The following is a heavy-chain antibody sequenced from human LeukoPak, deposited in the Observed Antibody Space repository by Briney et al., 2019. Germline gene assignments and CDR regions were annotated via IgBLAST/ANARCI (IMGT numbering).Heavy chain of an antibody. CDR1: GGSISSSDYY. V-gene: IGHV4-30-4*01. Sequence: SQTLSLTWTVSGGSISSSDYYWSWIRQPPGKGLEWIGYIYYSGSTYYNPSLKSRVTISVDTSKNQFSLKLSSVTAADTAVYYCARGPFDAFDIWGQGTMVTVSS. CDR2: IYYSGST. CDR3: ARGPFDAFDI. J-gene: IGHJ3*02.